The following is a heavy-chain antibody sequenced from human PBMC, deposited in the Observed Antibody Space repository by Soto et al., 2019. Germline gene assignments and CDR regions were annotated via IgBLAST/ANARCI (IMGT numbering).Heavy chain of an antibody. CDR3: AAVVIKGYYYEMDV. Sequence: ASAKVSCKASGYTFTSYGISWVRQAPGQGLEWMGWISAYNGNTNYGQKLQGRVTMTTATTTSTAYMERRHMTSDVTAVYYCAAVVIKGYYYEMDVWGQETTVTVS. CDR1: GYTFTSYG. CDR2: ISAYNGNT. V-gene: IGHV1-18*01. J-gene: IGHJ6*02. D-gene: IGHD3-22*01.